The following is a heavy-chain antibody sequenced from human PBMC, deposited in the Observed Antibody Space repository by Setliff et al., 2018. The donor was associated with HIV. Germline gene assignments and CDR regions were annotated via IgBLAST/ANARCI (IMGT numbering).Heavy chain of an antibody. D-gene: IGHD3-10*01. CDR1: GGSFSSYH. CDR3: ARVGASGVPSTMDYYYYMDV. Sequence: SQTLSLTCTVSGGSFSSYHWSWIRHRAGKGLEWIGHIYASESTKYNPSLESRVTMSVDTSRTQFSLKLRSVTAADTAVYYCARVGASGVPSTMDYYYYMDVWGKGTTVTVSS. V-gene: IGHV4-4*07. J-gene: IGHJ6*03. CDR2: IYASEST.